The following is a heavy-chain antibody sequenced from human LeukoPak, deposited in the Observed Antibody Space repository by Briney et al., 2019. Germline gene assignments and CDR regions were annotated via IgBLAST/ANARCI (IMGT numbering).Heavy chain of an antibody. Sequence: GGSLRLSCAASGFSFSNYDMHWVRQAPGKGLEGGAVIWYDGSNKYYADSVKGRFTISRDNSKNTLYLQMNSLRVEDTAVYYCARGDPTVTTKQNFDYWGQGTLVTVSS. V-gene: IGHV3-33*01. J-gene: IGHJ4*02. CDR1: GFSFSNYD. CDR3: ARGDPTVTTKQNFDY. CDR2: IWYDGSNK. D-gene: IGHD4-17*01.